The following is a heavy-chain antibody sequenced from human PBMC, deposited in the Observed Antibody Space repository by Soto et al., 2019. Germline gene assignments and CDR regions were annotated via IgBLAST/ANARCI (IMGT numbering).Heavy chain of an antibody. J-gene: IGHJ3*01. D-gene: IGHD3-22*01. CDR2: IYPGDSET. V-gene: IGHV5-51*01. CDR3: ASHSAYGWTLDV. CDR1: IYTFTSYW. Sequence: SLNISCKGSIYTFTSYWSACVRQMPGKGLEWMGIIYPGDSETRYSPSLQGQVSISADKSINTAYLQWSSLKASDTAMYYCASHSAYGWTLDVWGQGTMVTVSS.